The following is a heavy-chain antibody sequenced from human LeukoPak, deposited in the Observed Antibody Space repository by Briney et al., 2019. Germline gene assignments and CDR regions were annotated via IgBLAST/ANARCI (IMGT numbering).Heavy chain of an antibody. V-gene: IGHV4-4*07. Sequence: PSETLSLTCTVSGGSINFYYWSWIRQPAGKGLEWIGRIYSTGSTNYSPPLKSRVTMSVDKSKNQFSLNLSSVTAADTAVYYCARKDDAFDIWGQGTMVSVSS. CDR3: ARKDDAFDI. CDR1: GGSINFYY. J-gene: IGHJ3*02. CDR2: IYSTGST.